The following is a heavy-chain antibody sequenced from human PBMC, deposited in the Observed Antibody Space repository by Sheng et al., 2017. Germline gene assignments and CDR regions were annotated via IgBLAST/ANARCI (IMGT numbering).Heavy chain of an antibody. CDR1: GFTFDDYA. CDR2: ISWNSGSI. D-gene: IGHD3-22*01. V-gene: IGHV3-9*01. J-gene: IGHJ3*02. CDR3: TKDINYDSSGYYIGAFDI. Sequence: ESGGGLVQPGRSLRLSCAASGFTFDDYAMHWVRQAPGKGLEWVSGISWNSGSIDYADSVKGRFTISRDNANNSLYLQMNSLRAEDTALYYCTKDINYDSSGYYIGAFDIWGQGTLVTVSS.